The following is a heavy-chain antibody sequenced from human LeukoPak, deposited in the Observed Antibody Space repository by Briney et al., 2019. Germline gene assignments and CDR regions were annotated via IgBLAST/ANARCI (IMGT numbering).Heavy chain of an antibody. J-gene: IGHJ3*01. D-gene: IGHD1-26*01. V-gene: IGHV3-48*01. CDR2: ISSSGSTI. CDR3: ANLYSGSPSDAFDV. CDR1: GFTFSSYA. Sequence: PGGSLRLSCAASGFTFSSYAMSWVRQAPGKGLEWVSYISSSGSTIYYADSVKGRFTISRDNSENTLSLQMNSLRGDDTAVYYCANLYSGSPSDAFDVWGQGTMVTVSS.